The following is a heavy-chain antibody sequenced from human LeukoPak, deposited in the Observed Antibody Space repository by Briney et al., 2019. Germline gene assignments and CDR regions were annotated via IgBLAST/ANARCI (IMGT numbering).Heavy chain of an antibody. CDR1: RFTFSSYA. CDR2: ISGSGGTP. J-gene: IGHJ6*02. V-gene: IGHV3-23*01. CDR3: AKVATVSALDGMDV. D-gene: IGHD2-21*02. Sequence: GGSLRLSCTASRFTFSSYAMSWVRQAPGKGLEWVSAISGSGGTPYYADSLKGRFTISRDNSKNTLYLQMNSLRAGDTAVYYCAKVATVSALDGMDVWGQGTTVTVSS.